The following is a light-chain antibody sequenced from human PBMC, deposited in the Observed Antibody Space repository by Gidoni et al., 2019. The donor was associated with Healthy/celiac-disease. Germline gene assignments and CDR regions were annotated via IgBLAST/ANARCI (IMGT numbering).Light chain of an antibody. J-gene: IGKJ2*01. CDR1: QSVSSSY. Sequence: VLTQSPGTLSLSPGERATLSCRASQSVSSSYLAWYQQKPGQAPRLLIYGASSRATGIPDRFSGSGSGTDFTLTISRLEPEDFAVYYCQQYGSSPYTFGQGTKLEIK. CDR2: GAS. V-gene: IGKV3-20*01. CDR3: QQYGSSPYT.